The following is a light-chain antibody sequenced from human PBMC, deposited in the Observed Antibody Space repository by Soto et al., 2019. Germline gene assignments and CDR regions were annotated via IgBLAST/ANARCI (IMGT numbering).Light chain of an antibody. J-gene: IGKJ5*01. CDR2: SAS. CDR3: QHLNSYPPIT. V-gene: IGKV1-9*01. CDR1: QEIFSY. Sequence: DIPLTQSPSFLSASVGDTVIITCRASQEIFSYLAWYQQKPGKAPQLLIHSASTLHSGVPSRFSGSGSGTELALTLPGLQPDDRATYHCQHLNSYPPITFAHETRLHIK.